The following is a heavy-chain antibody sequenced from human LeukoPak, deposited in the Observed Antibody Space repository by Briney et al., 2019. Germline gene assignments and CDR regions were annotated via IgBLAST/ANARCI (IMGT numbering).Heavy chain of an antibody. V-gene: IGHV3-43*01. J-gene: IGHJ4*02. CDR2: ISWDGGST. D-gene: IGHD3-10*01. Sequence: GGSLRLSCAASGFTFDDYTMHWVRQAPGKGLEWVSRISWDGGSTYYADSVKGRFTISRDNSKNSLYLQMNSLRTEDTALYYCAKDIVVRGGRTPPDYWGQGTLVTVSS. CDR3: AKDIVVRGGRTPPDY. CDR1: GFTFDDYT.